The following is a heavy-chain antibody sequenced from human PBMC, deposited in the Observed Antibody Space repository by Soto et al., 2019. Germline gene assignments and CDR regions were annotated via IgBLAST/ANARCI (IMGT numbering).Heavy chain of an antibody. CDR1: GYTFSNYY. Sequence: QVQLVQSGAEVKKPGASVKVSCKASGYTFSNYYIHWVRPAPGQGLEWMGIINPNGGITTYAQKFPGRVTMTRDTSTSTVDMELSSLTSEDTALYYCARDGWLSALRIPFGLDVWGQGTTVTVSS. J-gene: IGHJ6*02. CDR2: INPNGGIT. V-gene: IGHV1-46*01. CDR3: ARDGWLSALRIPFGLDV. D-gene: IGHD3-3*01.